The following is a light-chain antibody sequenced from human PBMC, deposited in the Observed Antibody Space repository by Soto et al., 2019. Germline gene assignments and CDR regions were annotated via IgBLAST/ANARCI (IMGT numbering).Light chain of an antibody. V-gene: IGLV2-11*01. Sequence: QSALTQPRSVSGSPGQSVAISCTGTTSDVGGYDYVSWYQQHPGKAPELIIFDVTKRPSGVPDRFSGSKSGNTASLTISGLQAEDEADYFCCSYAGDFYVFGSGTEVTV. CDR3: CSYAGDFYV. J-gene: IGLJ1*01. CDR1: TSDVGGYDY. CDR2: DVT.